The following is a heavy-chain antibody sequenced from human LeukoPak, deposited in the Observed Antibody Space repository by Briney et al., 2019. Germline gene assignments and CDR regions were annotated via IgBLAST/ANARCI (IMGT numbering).Heavy chain of an antibody. CDR1: GDSISSSSSY. V-gene: IGHV4-39*01. CDR2: IYYSGST. CDR3: ARHPAYYTHSSSWTPFDY. J-gene: IGHJ4*02. Sequence: SETLSLTCTVSGDSISSSSSYWGWIRQPPGEGLEWIGSIYYSGSTYYNTSLKSRVTISVDTSKNQFSLRLNSVTAADTAVYFCARHPAYYTHSSSWTPFDYWGQGTLVTVSS. D-gene: IGHD6-13*01.